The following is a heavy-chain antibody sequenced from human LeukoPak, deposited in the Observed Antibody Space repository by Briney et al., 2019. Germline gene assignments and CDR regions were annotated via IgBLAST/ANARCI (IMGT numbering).Heavy chain of an antibody. V-gene: IGHV4-4*02. CDR3: ARMGIAAAGIEGLDI. Sequence: PSETLSLTCAVSGDSITSDKWWTWVRQPPGKGLEWIGEIHHSKSSNYYPSLKSRVTISVDKSENQFSLELNSVTAADTAVYYCARMGIAAAGIEGLDIWGQGTMVTVSS. D-gene: IGHD6-13*01. CDR1: GDSITSDKW. J-gene: IGHJ3*02. CDR2: IHHSKSS.